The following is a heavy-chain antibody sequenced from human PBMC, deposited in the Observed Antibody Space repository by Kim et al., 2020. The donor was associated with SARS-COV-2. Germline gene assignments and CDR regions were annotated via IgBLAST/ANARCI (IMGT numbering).Heavy chain of an antibody. CDR3: ARILIGGSSYYYYYYGMDV. CDR2: INPSGGST. Sequence: ASVKVSCKASGYTFTSYYMHWVRQAPGQGLEWMGIINPSGGSTSYAQKFQGRVTMTRDTSTSTVYMELSSLRSEDTAVYYCARILIGGSSYYYYYYGMDVWGQGTTVTVSS. J-gene: IGHJ6*02. CDR1: GYTFTSYY. V-gene: IGHV1-46*01. D-gene: IGHD2-15*01.